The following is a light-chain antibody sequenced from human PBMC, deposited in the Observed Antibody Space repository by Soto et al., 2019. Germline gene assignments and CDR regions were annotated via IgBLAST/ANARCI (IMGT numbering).Light chain of an antibody. V-gene: IGKV3-15*01. Sequence: EVVMTHSPATLSLSPCERATLSFRASQSVSSLLAWYQQKPGQAPRLLIYRASTRATGISGRFSGSGSGTEFTLTITSLQSEDFAVYYCQQYNEWPITFGQGTRLENK. CDR3: QQYNEWPIT. J-gene: IGKJ5*01. CDR2: RAS. CDR1: QSVSSL.